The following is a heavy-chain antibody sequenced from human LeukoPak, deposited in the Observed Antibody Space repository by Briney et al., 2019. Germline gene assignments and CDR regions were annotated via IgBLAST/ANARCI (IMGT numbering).Heavy chain of an antibody. CDR2: LYPGDSDT. CDR3: ARHRGDTAMAFDY. CDR1: GYSFTSYW. Sequence: GESLKISCKGSGYSFTSYWIGWVRQMPGKGLEWMGILYPGDSDTRYSPPFQGHVPISADKSISPAYLQWSSRKASDTAMYYCARHRGDTAMAFDYWGQGTLVTVSS. V-gene: IGHV5-51*01. D-gene: IGHD5-18*01. J-gene: IGHJ4*02.